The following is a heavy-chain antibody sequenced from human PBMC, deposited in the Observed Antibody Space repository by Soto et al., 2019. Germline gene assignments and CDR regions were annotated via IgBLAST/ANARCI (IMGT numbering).Heavy chain of an antibody. V-gene: IGHV3-30*18. D-gene: IGHD6-13*01. J-gene: IGHJ4*02. Sequence: QVQVVESGGGVVQPGRSLRLSCAASEFSFSNYGMHWVRQAPGKGLEWVAAMSNDGNYKSYTDSVKGRFTISRDISQNTVFLQMSSLRTEDTAVYYCAKDRHGSWCLDYWGQGTLVTVSS. CDR3: AKDRHGSWCLDY. CDR2: MSNDGNYK. CDR1: EFSFSNYG.